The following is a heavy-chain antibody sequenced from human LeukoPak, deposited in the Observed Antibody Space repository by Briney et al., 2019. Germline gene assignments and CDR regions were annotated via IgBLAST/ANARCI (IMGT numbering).Heavy chain of an antibody. CDR3: ARGQYCSGGSCYSRAFDI. Sequence: PGRSLRLSCAASGFTFSSYGMHWVRQAPRKRLEWVAVIWYDGSNKYYADSVKGRFTISRDNSKNTLYLQMNSLRAEDTAVYYCARGQYCSGGSCYSRAFDIWGQGTMVTVSS. D-gene: IGHD2-15*01. J-gene: IGHJ3*02. V-gene: IGHV3-33*01. CDR1: GFTFSSYG. CDR2: IWYDGSNK.